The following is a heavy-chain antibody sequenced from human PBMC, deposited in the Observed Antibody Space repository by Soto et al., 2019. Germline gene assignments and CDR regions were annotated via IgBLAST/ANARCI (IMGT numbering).Heavy chain of an antibody. J-gene: IGHJ4*02. CDR3: ARVDSSSEKYYFDY. CDR2: ISSSSSYI. Sequence: GGSLRLSCAASGFTFSSYSMNWVRQAPGKGLEWVSSISSSSSYIYYADSVKGRFTISRDNAKNSLYLQMNSLRAEDTAVYYCARVDSSSEKYYFDYWGQGTLVTVSS. V-gene: IGHV3-21*01. D-gene: IGHD6-6*01. CDR1: GFTFSSYS.